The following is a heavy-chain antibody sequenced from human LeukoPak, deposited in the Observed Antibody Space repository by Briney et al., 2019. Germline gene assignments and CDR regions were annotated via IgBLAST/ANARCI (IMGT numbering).Heavy chain of an antibody. CDR1: GGTFSSYA. J-gene: IGHJ6*03. D-gene: IGHD3-3*01. V-gene: IGHV1-69*01. Sequence: SVKVSCKASGGTFSSYAISWVRQAPGQGLEWMGGIIPIFGTANYAQKFQGRVTITADESTSTAYMELSSLRSEDTAVYYCARGHFGITIFGVVSAGYYYYMDVWGKGTTVTVSS. CDR2: IIPIFGTA. CDR3: ARGHFGITIFGVVSAGYYYYMDV.